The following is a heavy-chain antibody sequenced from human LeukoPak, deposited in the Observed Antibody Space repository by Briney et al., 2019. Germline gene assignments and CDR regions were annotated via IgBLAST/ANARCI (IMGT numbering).Heavy chain of an antibody. D-gene: IGHD3-22*01. CDR1: GGTFSSYA. J-gene: IGHJ3*02. Sequence: SVKVSCKASGGTFSSYAISWVRQAPGQGLEWMGRIIPILGIANYAQKFQGRVTITADKSTSTAYMELSSLRAEDTAVYYCARVRYDSSGYWYNGDAFDIWGQGAMVTVSS. CDR3: ARVRYDSSGYWYNGDAFDI. V-gene: IGHV1-69*04. CDR2: IIPILGIA.